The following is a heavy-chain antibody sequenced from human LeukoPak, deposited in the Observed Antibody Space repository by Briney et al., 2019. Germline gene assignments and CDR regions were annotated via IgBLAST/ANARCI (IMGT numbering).Heavy chain of an antibody. Sequence: GGSLRLSCAASGFTFSNYGMSWVRQAPRKGLEWVSAISGSGGSTHYADSVKGRFTISRDNSKNTLYLQMNSLRAEDTALYYCAKVTDSSGYGWCDYWGQGTLVTVSS. D-gene: IGHD3-22*01. V-gene: IGHV3-23*01. CDR2: ISGSGGST. CDR3: AKVTDSSGYGWCDY. CDR1: GFTFSNYG. J-gene: IGHJ4*02.